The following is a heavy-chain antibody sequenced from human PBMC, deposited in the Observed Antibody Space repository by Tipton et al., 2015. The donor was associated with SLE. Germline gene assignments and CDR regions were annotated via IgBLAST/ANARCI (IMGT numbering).Heavy chain of an antibody. CDR2: INHSGST. D-gene: IGHD4-17*01. J-gene: IGHJ6*03. V-gene: IGHV4-34*01. CDR1: GFTFGDYA. Sequence: LRLSCTASGFTFGDYAMSWVRQAPGKGLEWIGEINHSGSTNYNPSLKSRVTISVDASKNQFSLKLSSVTAADTAVYYCARAPFSDYGDSPDYYYYMDVWGKGTTVTVSS. CDR3: ARAPFSDYGDSPDYYYYMDV.